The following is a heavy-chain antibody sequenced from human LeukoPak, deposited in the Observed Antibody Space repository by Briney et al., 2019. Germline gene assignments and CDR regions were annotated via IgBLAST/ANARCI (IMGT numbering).Heavy chain of an antibody. Sequence: SVKVSCKASGGTSSSYAISWVRQAPGQGLEWMGRIIPIFGTANYAQKFQGRVTITTDESTSTAYMELSSLRSEDTAVYYCARFKWDSSGYYSDYWGQGTLVTVSS. CDR3: ARFKWDSSGYYSDY. V-gene: IGHV1-69*05. CDR1: GGTSSSYA. CDR2: IIPIFGTA. J-gene: IGHJ4*02. D-gene: IGHD3-22*01.